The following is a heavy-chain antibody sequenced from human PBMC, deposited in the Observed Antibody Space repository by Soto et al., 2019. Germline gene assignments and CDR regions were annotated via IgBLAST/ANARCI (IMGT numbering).Heavy chain of an antibody. J-gene: IGHJ6*02. CDR3: AKTEGSGWNYYYYGMDV. V-gene: IGHV3-30*18. Sequence: QVQLVESGGAVVQPGRSLRLSCAASGFTFSSYGMHWVRQAPGKGLEWVAVISYDGSNKYYADSVKGRFTISRDNSKNALYLQMNSLRAEDTAVYYCAKTEGSGWNYYYYGMDVWGQGTTVTVSS. CDR2: ISYDGSNK. D-gene: IGHD6-19*01. CDR1: GFTFSSYG.